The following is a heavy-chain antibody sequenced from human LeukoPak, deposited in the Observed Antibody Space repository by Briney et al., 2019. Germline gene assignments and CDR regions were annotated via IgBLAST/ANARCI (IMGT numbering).Heavy chain of an antibody. CDR1: GFTFSSYW. CDR2: IKQDGSEK. D-gene: IGHD1-1*01. CDR3: ARDGSWNDGSSPWRNPPDYYYGMDV. J-gene: IGHJ6*02. V-gene: IGHV3-7*01. Sequence: GGSLRLSCAASGFTFSSYWMSWVRQAPRKGLEWVANIKQDGSEKYYVDSVKGRFTISRDNAKNSLFLQMNSLRAEDTAVYYCARDGSWNDGSSPWRNPPDYYYGMDVWGQGTTVTVSS.